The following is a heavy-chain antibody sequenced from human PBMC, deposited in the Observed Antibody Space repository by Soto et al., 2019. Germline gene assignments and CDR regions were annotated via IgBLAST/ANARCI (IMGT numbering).Heavy chain of an antibody. CDR2: IFHTGAT. CDR3: ARQRIVPTTNFDY. Sequence: SETLSLTCTVSGGSISSSSFYWGWIRQPPGKGLEWIGHIFHTGATYYNPTLKSRLRMSVDTSKNQFSLNLSSVTATDTAVYYCARQRIVPTTNFDYWGQGTLVTVSS. D-gene: IGHD1-26*01. CDR1: GGSISSSSFY. J-gene: IGHJ4*02. V-gene: IGHV4-39*01.